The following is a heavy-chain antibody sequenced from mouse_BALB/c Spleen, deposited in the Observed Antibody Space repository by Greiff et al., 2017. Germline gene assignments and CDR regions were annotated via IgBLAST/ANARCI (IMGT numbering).Heavy chain of an antibody. Sequence: EVKLLESGGGLVQPGGSRKLSCAASGFTFSSFGMHWVRQAPEKGLEWVAYISSGSSTIYYADTVKGRFTISRDNPKNTLFLQMTSLRSEDTAMYYCASIYDGYPYYFDYWGQGTTLTVSS. J-gene: IGHJ2*01. D-gene: IGHD2-3*01. V-gene: IGHV5-17*02. CDR2: ISSGSSTI. CDR3: ASIYDGYPYYFDY. CDR1: GFTFSSFG.